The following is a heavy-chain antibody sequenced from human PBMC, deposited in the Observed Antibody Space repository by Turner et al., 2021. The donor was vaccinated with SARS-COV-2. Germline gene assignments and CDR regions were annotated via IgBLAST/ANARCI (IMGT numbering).Heavy chain of an antibody. J-gene: IGHJ4*02. CDR3: ARQVSILGRWLAPFDS. D-gene: IGHD6-19*01. Sequence: QLQLQESGPGLVKPSETLSLTCTVSSGSISSSAYYWGWIRQPPGKGLEWIGSFFYSGSTYYSPSLKSRITISVDTSKHQFSLNLSSVTAADTAVYYCARQVSILGRWLAPFDSWGQGTLVTVSS. CDR1: SGSISSSAYY. V-gene: IGHV4-39*01. CDR2: FFYSGST.